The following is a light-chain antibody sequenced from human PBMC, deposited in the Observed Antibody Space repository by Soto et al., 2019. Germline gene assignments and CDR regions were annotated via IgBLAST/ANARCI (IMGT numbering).Light chain of an antibody. CDR1: QSVTSNY. CDR2: GAS. CDR3: QQYGSSPGT. J-gene: IGKJ1*01. Sequence: EIVLTQSPGTLSSSPGERATLSCRASQSVTSNYLAWYQQKPGQAPRLLIFGASIRATGLPDRLSGGGSGTDFTLTISRLEPEDFAVYYCQQYGSSPGTFGQGTKVEIK. V-gene: IGKV3-20*01.